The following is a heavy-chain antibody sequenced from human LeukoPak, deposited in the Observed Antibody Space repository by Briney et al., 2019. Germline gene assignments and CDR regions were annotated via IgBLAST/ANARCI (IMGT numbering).Heavy chain of an antibody. D-gene: IGHD3-22*01. CDR1: GFTFSNYW. CDR3: ARDPRGTYYYDSSGYYYGSYYFDY. CDR2: IKQDGSEK. J-gene: IGHJ4*02. Sequence: GGSLRLSCAASGFTFSNYWMFWVRQAPGKGLEWVANIKQDGSEKNYVDSVKGRFTISRDNAENSLYLQMNSLRAEDTAVYYCARDPRGTYYYDSSGYYYGSYYFDYWGQGTLVTVSS. V-gene: IGHV3-7*03.